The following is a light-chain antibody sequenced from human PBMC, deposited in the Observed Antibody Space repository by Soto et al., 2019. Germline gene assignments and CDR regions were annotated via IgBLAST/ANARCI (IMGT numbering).Light chain of an antibody. Sequence: EVVMTQSPATLSVSPGERATLSCRASQSVNNNYLAWYQQKPGQAPRLLIYGISARASGVPARFSGSGSGTEFTLTIDSLQSEDFAVYYGQQYTNLPITFGQGTRLEIK. CDR1: QSVNNN. CDR2: GIS. CDR3: QQYTNLPIT. V-gene: IGKV3-15*01. J-gene: IGKJ5*01.